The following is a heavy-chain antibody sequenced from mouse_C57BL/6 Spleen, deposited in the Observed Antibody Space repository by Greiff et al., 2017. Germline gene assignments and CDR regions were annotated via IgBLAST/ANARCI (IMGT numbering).Heavy chain of an antibody. CDR1: GYTFTNYW. CDR3: ARGDGVEGLGYFDV. CDR2: IYPGGGYT. D-gene: IGHD3-3*01. V-gene: IGHV1-63*01. Sequence: VQGVESGAELVRPGTSVKMSCKASGYTFTNYWIGWAKQRPGHGLEWIGDIYPGGGYTNYNEKFKGKATLTADKSSSTAYMQFSSLTSEDSAIYYCARGDGVEGLGYFDVWGTGTTVTVSS. J-gene: IGHJ1*03.